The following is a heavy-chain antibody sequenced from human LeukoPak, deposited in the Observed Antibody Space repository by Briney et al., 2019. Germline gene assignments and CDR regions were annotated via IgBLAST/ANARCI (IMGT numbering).Heavy chain of an antibody. CDR1: GGTFSSYA. CDR2: IIPIFGTT. J-gene: IGHJ4*02. V-gene: IGHV1-69*13. CDR3: ARGNLPLGGWYNY. Sequence: ASVKVSCKASGGTFSSYAVSWVRQAPGQGLEWMGGIIPIFGTTNYAQKFQGRVTITADESMSTAYMELSSLRSEDTAVYYCARGNLPLGGWYNYWGQGTLVTVSS. D-gene: IGHD3-16*01.